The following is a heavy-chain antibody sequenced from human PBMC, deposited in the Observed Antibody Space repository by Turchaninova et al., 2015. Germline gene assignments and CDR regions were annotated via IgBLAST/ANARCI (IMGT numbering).Heavy chain of an antibody. CDR2: RGNKVHRYTT. CDR3: GRAPIEGSPYYFDY. V-gene: IGHV3-72*01. D-gene: IGHD1-26*01. Sequence: EVQLVESGVALVRPGGSLRLPCSAAGFSFMAQDRDGFRQAPGKGREGVGRRGNKVHRYTTEYAPSVKGRFTVSRDVSKNSLFLQMNSLTTEDTAVYYCGRAPIEGSPYYFDYWGQGTLVTVSS. J-gene: IGHJ4*02. CDR1: GFSFMAQD.